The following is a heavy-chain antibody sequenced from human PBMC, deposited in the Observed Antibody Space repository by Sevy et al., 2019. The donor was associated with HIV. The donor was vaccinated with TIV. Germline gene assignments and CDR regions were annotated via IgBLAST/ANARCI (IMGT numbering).Heavy chain of an antibody. CDR2: IYHSGST. J-gene: IGHJ5*02. D-gene: IGHD3-22*01. Sequence: SETLSLTCTVSGYSISSGYYWGWIRQPPGKGLEWIGSIYHSGSTYYNPSLKSRVNIPVDTSKNQFALKLSSVTAADTAVYYCARDITMIVVAMGPYNWFDPWGQGTLVTVSS. CDR1: GYSISSGYY. V-gene: IGHV4-38-2*02. CDR3: ARDITMIVVAMGPYNWFDP.